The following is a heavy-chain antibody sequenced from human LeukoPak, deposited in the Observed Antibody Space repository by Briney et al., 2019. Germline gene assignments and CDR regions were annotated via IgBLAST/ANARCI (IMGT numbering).Heavy chain of an antibody. V-gene: IGHV3-30*03. CDR1: GFTFSSYG. CDR2: ISYDGSNK. J-gene: IGHJ6*03. CDR3: ARQLLVAHYNYYMDV. Sequence: GRSLRLSCAASGFTFSSYGMHWVRQAPGKGLEWVAVISYDGSNKYYADSVKGRFTISRDNSKNTLYLQMNSLRAEDTAVYYCARQLLVAHYNYYMDVWGKGTTLTVSS. D-gene: IGHD2-8*02.